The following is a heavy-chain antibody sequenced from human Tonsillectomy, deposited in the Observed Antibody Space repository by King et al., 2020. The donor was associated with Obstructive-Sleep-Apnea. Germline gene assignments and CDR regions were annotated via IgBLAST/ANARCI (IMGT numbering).Heavy chain of an antibody. J-gene: IGHJ4*02. D-gene: IGHD2-21*02. CDR2: IYYSGRT. CDR1: GGSIRSLSYY. V-gene: IGHV4-39*07. Sequence: QLQESGPGLVKPSETLSLSCAVSGGSIRSLSYYWGWIRQPPGKWLEWMGSIYYSGRTYYNPSLKSRVTISVETSKNQSSLKVSAVTAADTAVYYCARRRVVTASDYFDNWGQGTLVTVSS. CDR3: ARRRVVTASDYFDN.